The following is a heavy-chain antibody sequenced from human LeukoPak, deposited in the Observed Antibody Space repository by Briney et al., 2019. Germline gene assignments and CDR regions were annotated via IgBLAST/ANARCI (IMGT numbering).Heavy chain of an antibody. D-gene: IGHD3-22*01. CDR3: AGESTYYYDSSGYSVQKGPDP. J-gene: IGHJ5*02. V-gene: IGHV1-46*01. CDR2: INPSGGST. CDR1: GYTFTSYY. Sequence: GASVKVSCKASGYTFTSYYMHWVRQAPGQGLEWMGIINPSGGSTSYAQKFQGRVTMTRDMSTSTVYMELSSLRSEDTAVYYCAGESTYYYDSSGYSVQKGPDPWGQGTLVTVSS.